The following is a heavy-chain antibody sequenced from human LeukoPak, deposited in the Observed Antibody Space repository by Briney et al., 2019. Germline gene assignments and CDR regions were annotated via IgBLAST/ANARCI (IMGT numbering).Heavy chain of an antibody. J-gene: IGHJ4*02. CDR3: ARVSRWALNHNPHY. Sequence: GGGLRLSCVPSVFTLITSLMSCVRQAPGKGGESVAHIKESGSEKYYVDSVKGRFTISRDNAKNSLYLQMNSLRAEDTAVYYCARVSRWALNHNPHYWGQGTLVTVSS. CDR1: VFTLITSL. CDR2: IKESGSEK. D-gene: IGHD1-14*01. V-gene: IGHV3-7*03.